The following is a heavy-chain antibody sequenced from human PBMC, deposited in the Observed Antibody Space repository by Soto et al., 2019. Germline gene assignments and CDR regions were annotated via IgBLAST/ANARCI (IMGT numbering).Heavy chain of an antibody. CDR1: GGSLSGYY. Sequence: QVQLQQWGAGLLKPSEALSLTCGVYGGSLSGYYWSWFRQPPGKGLEWIGEINHSGSTTYNPSLKSRVTISIDRSKNQFSLKLSSVTAADTAVYYCTRGLGGFPENWGQGTLVTVSS. CDR2: INHSGST. CDR3: TRGLGGFPEN. J-gene: IGHJ4*02. V-gene: IGHV4-34*01. D-gene: IGHD6-25*01.